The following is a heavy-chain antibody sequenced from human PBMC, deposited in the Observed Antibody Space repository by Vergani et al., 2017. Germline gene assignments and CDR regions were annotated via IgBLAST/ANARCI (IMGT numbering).Heavy chain of an antibody. CDR3: ARAGARVRGVISYYMDV. J-gene: IGHJ6*03. Sequence: QVQLQESGPGLVKPSQTLSLTCTVSGGSISSGSYYWSWIRQPAGKGLEWIGRIYTSGSTNYNPSLKSRVTISVDTSKNQFSLKLSSVTAADTAVYYCARAGARVRGVISYYMDVWGKGTTVTVSS. CDR2: IYTSGST. D-gene: IGHD3-10*01. V-gene: IGHV4-61*02. CDR1: GGSISSGSYY.